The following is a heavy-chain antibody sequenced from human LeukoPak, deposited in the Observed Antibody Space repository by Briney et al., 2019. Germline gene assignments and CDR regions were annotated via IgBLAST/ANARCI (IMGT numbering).Heavy chain of an antibody. CDR2: IYYSGST. D-gene: IGHD6-13*01. CDR1: GGSISSGGYY. V-gene: IGHV4-31*03. CDR3: ARTVGNSSWLNLNWFDP. J-gene: IGHJ5*02. Sequence: SETLSLTCTVSGGSISSGGYYWSWIRQHPGKGLEWIGYIYYSGSTYYNPSLKSRVTISVDTSKNQFSLKLSSVTAADTAVYYCARTVGNSSWLNLNWFDPWGQGTLVTVSS.